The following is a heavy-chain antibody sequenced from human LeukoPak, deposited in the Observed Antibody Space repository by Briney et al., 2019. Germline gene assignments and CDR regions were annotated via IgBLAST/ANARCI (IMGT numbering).Heavy chain of an antibody. CDR3: ARDFFFRDFWSGQTP. V-gene: IGHV1-69*13. CDR2: IIPIFGTA. D-gene: IGHD3-3*01. J-gene: IGHJ4*02. Sequence: SVKVSCKASGGTFSSYAISWVRQAPGQGLEWMGGIIPIFGTANYAQKFQGRVTITADESTSTAYMELSSLRSEDTAVYYCARDFFFRDFWSGQTPWGQGTLVTVSS. CDR1: GGTFSSYA.